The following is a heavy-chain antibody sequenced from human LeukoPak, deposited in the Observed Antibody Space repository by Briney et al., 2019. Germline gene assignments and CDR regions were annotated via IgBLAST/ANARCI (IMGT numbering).Heavy chain of an antibody. Sequence: PGGSLILSCADSGFIFTSYSMNGVRQAPGKGLERVAYISSPSTNIYYVDSVKGRFTISRDNAKNSLYLQMNSLRDEDTAVYYCARESYWGSSGKGFDCWGQGTLVTVSS. D-gene: IGHD7-27*01. V-gene: IGHV3-48*02. CDR2: ISSPSTNI. CDR1: GFIFTSYS. CDR3: ARESYWGSSGKGFDC. J-gene: IGHJ4*02.